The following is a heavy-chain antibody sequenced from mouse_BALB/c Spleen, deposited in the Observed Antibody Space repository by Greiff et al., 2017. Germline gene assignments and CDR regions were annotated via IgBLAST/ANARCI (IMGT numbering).Heavy chain of an antibody. CDR3: ARADYYGSFDY. V-gene: IGHV1-77*01. CDR1: GYTFTDYY. Sequence: VKLQESGAELARPGASVKLSCKASGYTFTDYYINWVKQRTGQGLEWIGEIYPGSGNTYYNEKFKGKATLTADKSSSTAYMQLSSLTSEDSAVYFCARADYYGSFDYWGQGTTLTVSS. D-gene: IGHD1-2*01. J-gene: IGHJ2*01. CDR2: IYPGSGNT.